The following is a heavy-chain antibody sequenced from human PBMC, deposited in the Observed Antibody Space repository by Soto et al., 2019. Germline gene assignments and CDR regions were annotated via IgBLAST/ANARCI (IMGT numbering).Heavy chain of an antibody. D-gene: IGHD5-18*01. V-gene: IGHV1-2*04. CDR2: INPNSGGT. CDR1: GYTFTGYY. J-gene: IGHJ2*01. Sequence: QVQLVQSGAEVKKPGASVKVSCKASGYTFTGYYMHWVRQAPGQGLEWMGWINPNSGGTNYAQKFQGWVTMTRDTSISTAYMELSRLRSDDTAVYYCARGRRDGGHNWYFDLWGRGTLVTVSS. CDR3: ARGRRDGGHNWYFDL.